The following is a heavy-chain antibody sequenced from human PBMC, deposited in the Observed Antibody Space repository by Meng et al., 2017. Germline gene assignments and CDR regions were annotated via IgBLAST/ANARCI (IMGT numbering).Heavy chain of an antibody. J-gene: IGHJ6*02. Sequence: GESLKISCAASGFTFSSYAMSWVRQAPGKGLEWVSAISGSGGSTYYADSVKGRFTISRDNAKNSLYLQMNSLRAEDTAVYYCASITQDLNCSSTSCYAYYGMDVWGQGTPVTVSS. CDR3: ASITQDLNCSSTSCYAYYGMDV. CDR1: GFTFSSYA. D-gene: IGHD2-2*01. CDR2: ISGSGGST. V-gene: IGHV3-23*01.